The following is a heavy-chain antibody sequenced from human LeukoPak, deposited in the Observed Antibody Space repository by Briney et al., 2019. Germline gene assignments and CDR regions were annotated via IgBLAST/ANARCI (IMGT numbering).Heavy chain of an antibody. CDR2: IYTSGST. V-gene: IGHV4-61*02. CDR1: GGSISSGSYY. CDR3: ARGLGYSARPENYYYYYMDV. D-gene: IGHD5-18*01. Sequence: SQTLSLTCTVSGGSISSGSYYWSWIRQPAGKGLEWIGRIYTSGSTNYNPSLKSRVTISVDTSKNQFSLKLSSVTAADTAVYYCARGLGYSARPENYYYYYMDVWGKGTTVTVSS. J-gene: IGHJ6*03.